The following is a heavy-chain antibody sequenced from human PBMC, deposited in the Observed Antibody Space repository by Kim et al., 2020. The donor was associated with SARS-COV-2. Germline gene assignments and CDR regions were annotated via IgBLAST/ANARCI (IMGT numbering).Heavy chain of an antibody. CDR2: ISYDGSNK. D-gene: IGHD2-8*02. CDR3: VRERRVLPDNWFDP. Sequence: GGSLRLSCAASGFTFSSYSMHWVRQVPGKGLEWVALISYDGSNKYYADSVKGRFTISRDNSENTLFLQMNSLRAEDAAVYYCVRERRVLPDNWFDPWGQGTLVTVSS. V-gene: IGHV3-33*05. CDR1: GFTFSSYS. J-gene: IGHJ5*02.